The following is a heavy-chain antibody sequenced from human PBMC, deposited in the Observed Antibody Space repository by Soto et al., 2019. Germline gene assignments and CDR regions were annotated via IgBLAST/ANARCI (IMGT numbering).Heavy chain of an antibody. J-gene: IGHJ4*02. CDR3: ARDMGIAAAGTFDY. Sequence: ESGGGLVKPGGSLRLSCAASGFTFSSYSMNWVRQAPGKGLEWVSSISSSSSYIYYADSVKGRFTISRDNAKNSLYLQMNSLRAEDTAVYYCARDMGIAAAGTFDYWGQGTLVTVSS. CDR2: ISSSSSYI. V-gene: IGHV3-21*01. D-gene: IGHD6-13*01. CDR1: GFTFSSYS.